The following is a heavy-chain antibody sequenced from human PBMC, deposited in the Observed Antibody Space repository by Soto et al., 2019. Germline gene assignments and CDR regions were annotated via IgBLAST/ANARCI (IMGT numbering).Heavy chain of an antibody. V-gene: IGHV1-58*01. CDR3: ARRSYYDSSGSFDY. Sequence: ASVKVSCKPSGFTFSSSAVHWVRQARGHRLQWIGWIDVGSANANYAQMLQERVTISRDMSTSTAYMELSSLRPEDTAVYYCARRSYYDSSGSFDYWGQGTLVTVSS. D-gene: IGHD3-22*01. J-gene: IGHJ4*02. CDR2: IDVGSANA. CDR1: GFTFSSSA.